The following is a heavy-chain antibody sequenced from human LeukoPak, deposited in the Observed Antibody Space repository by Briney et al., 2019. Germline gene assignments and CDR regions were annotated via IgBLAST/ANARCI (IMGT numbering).Heavy chain of an antibody. J-gene: IGHJ4*02. D-gene: IGHD3-10*01. Sequence: GGSLRLSCAASQFTFNNNAMSWVRQAPGKGLEWVSCLRGDSSSIYYAASVKGRFTISRDNSKNMLYLQMNSLRAEDTAVYYCTRFRGSGSSTLYSFDYWGQGSLVAVAP. V-gene: IGHV3-23*01. CDR3: TRFRGSGSSTLYSFDY. CDR2: LRGDSSSI. CDR1: QFTFNNNA.